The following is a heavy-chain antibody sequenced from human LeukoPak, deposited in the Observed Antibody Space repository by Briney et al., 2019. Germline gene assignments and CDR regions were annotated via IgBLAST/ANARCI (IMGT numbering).Heavy chain of an antibody. D-gene: IGHD6-13*01. CDR1: GYSFTNYW. Sequence: GESLKISCKGSGYSFTNYWIGWVRQMPGKGLEWMGIIYPGDSDTRYSPSFQGQVTISADKSISTAYLQWSSLKASDTAMYYCARRVYSSSWYWYFDLWGRGTLVTVSS. V-gene: IGHV5-51*01. CDR3: ARRVYSSSWYWYFDL. CDR2: IYPGDSDT. J-gene: IGHJ2*01.